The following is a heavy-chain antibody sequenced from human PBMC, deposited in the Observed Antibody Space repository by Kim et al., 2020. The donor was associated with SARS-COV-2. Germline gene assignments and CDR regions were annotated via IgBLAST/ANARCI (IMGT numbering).Heavy chain of an antibody. CDR1: GYTFTSYD. Sequence: ASVKVSCKASGYTFTSYDINWVRQATGQGLEWMGWMNPNSGNTGYAQKFQGRVTMTRNTSISTAYMELSSLRSEDTAVYYCARVAYSSSWYYEPPDIWGQGTMVTVSS. CDR2: MNPNSGNT. D-gene: IGHD6-13*01. CDR3: ARVAYSSSWYYEPPDI. J-gene: IGHJ3*02. V-gene: IGHV1-8*02.